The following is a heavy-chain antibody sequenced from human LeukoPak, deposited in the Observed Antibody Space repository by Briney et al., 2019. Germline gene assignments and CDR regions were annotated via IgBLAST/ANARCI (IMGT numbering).Heavy chain of an antibody. Sequence: GGSLRLFCAASGFTFSSYGMHWVRQAPGKGLEWVAFIRYDGSNKYYADSVKGRFTISRDNSKNTLYLQMNSLRAEDTAVYYCAKDRPRGYSYGSYAFDIWGQGTMVTVSS. J-gene: IGHJ3*02. V-gene: IGHV3-30*02. D-gene: IGHD5-18*01. CDR2: IRYDGSNK. CDR1: GFTFSSYG. CDR3: AKDRPRGYSYGSYAFDI.